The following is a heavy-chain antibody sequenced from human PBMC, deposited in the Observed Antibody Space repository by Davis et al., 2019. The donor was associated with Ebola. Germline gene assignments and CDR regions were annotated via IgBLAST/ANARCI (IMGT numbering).Heavy chain of an antibody. CDR3: AREGRVSSWFDY. CDR2: IYYSGST. CDR1: GGSISSYY. V-gene: IGHV4-59*01. Sequence: PSETLSLTCTVSGGSISSYYWSWIRQPPGKGLEWIGYIYYSGSTNYNPSLKSRVTISVDTSKNQFSLKLSSVTAADTAVYYCAREGRVSSWFDYWGQGTLVTVSS. J-gene: IGHJ4*02. D-gene: IGHD6-13*01.